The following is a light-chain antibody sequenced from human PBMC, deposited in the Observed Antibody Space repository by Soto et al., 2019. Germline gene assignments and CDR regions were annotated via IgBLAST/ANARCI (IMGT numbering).Light chain of an antibody. V-gene: IGKV3-20*01. CDR3: QQYGSSVT. CDR2: VAS. Sequence: DIVLTQSPGTLSLSPGERATLSCRASQSVRSRYLAWYQQKAGQAPRLLIYVASRRATGIPDRFSGSGSGTDFTLTISRLEPEDFAVYYCQQYGSSVTFGGGTKVEIK. J-gene: IGKJ4*01. CDR1: QSVRSRY.